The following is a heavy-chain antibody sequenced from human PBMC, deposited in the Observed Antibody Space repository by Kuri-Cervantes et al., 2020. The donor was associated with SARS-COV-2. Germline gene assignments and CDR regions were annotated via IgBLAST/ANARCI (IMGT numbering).Heavy chain of an antibody. CDR3: ARALSYTGYSGRYNWFDP. J-gene: IGHJ5*02. D-gene: IGHD1-26*01. CDR1: NGPISSYY. V-gene: IGHV4-59*01. CDR2: ISHSRGT. Sequence: GSLRLSCTVLNGPISSYYWSWIRQPPGKGLEWIGYISHSRGTNYNPSLKSRVTISRDTSKNQFSLKLSSVTAADTAVYYCARALSYTGYSGRYNWFDPWGQGTLVTVSS.